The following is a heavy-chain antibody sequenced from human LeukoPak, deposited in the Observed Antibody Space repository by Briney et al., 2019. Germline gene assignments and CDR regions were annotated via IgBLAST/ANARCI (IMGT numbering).Heavy chain of an antibody. D-gene: IGHD5-24*01. J-gene: IGHJ4*02. V-gene: IGHV4-31*03. CDR2: IYYSGST. Sequence: SETLSLTCTVSGGSVSSGNYYWSWIRQHPGKGLEWIGYIYYSGSTYYNPSLKSRVTISVDASKNQFSLKLSSVTAADTAVYYCARWVGYNGALDYWGQGTLVTVSS. CDR1: GGSVSSGNYY. CDR3: ARWVGYNGALDY.